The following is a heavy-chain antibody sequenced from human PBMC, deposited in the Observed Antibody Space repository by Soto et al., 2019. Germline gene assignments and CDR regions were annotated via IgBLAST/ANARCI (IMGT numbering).Heavy chain of an antibody. D-gene: IGHD3-3*01. CDR2: IDWEDYK. J-gene: IGHJ4*02. V-gene: IGHV2-70*13. Sequence: GSTLSNPTRTLTLSCTFSGFSHNTRGMCLSLILQPPGPALEWLALIDWEDYKYYSTFLKTRLTISKDTSKNQVVVTMTDMDHVDTPTYYCARIRQSGYCNDIWGWGXRINVYWGKG. CDR3: ARIRQSGYCNDIWGWGXRINVY. CDR1: GFSHNTRGMC.